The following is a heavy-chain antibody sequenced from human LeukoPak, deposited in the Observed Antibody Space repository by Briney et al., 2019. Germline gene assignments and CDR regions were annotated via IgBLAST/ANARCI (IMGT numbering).Heavy chain of an antibody. J-gene: IGHJ3*02. CDR2: IYSDGST. CDR3: ARNILFAFDI. Sequence: HPGGSLRLSCAASGLTVSSSYMSWVRQAPGKGLEWVSIIYSDGSTYYADSMKGRFTISRDNSKNTLYLQVNSLRAEDTAMYYCARNILFAFDIWGQGTMVTVSS. CDR1: GLTVSSSY. V-gene: IGHV3-53*01.